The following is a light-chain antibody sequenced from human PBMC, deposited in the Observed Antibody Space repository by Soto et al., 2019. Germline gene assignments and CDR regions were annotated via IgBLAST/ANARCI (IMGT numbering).Light chain of an antibody. CDR1: SSDIGGYNY. CDR2: EVA. V-gene: IGLV2-14*01. J-gene: IGLJ1*01. Sequence: QSALTQPASVSGSPGQSITISCTGSSSDIGGYNYVSWYQQYPGEAPKLLIYEVAHRPSGVSSRFSESKSGDTASLTISGLQAEDEADYYCSSYTTTSLPFVFGTGTKVTVL. CDR3: SSYTTTSLPFV.